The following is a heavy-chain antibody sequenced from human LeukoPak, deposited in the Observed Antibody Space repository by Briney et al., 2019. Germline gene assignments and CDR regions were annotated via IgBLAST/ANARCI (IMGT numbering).Heavy chain of an antibody. V-gene: IGHV1-8*01. CDR1: GYTFTSYD. Sequence: ASVKVSCKASGYTFTSYDINWVRQATGQGLEWMGWMNPNSGNTGYAQKFQGRVTMTRNTSISTAYMELSSLRSEDTAVYYCARRTHPHSGWTYYYYYYYMDVWGKGTTVTISS. J-gene: IGHJ6*03. CDR3: ARRTHPHSGWTYYYYYYYMDV. CDR2: MNPNSGNT. D-gene: IGHD6-19*01.